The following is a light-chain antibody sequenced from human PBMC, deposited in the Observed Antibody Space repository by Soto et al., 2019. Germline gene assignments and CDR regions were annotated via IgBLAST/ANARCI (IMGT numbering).Light chain of an antibody. J-gene: IGKJ1*01. CDR1: QTISTC. V-gene: IGKV1-5*01. Sequence: DIQVTQSPPTLSSSVGDRVTITCRASQTISTCMAWYQQKPGKAPKLLVYDASTLHSGVASRFSGSGSGTEFTLIISGLQPDDSATYYCQQYTNTNNPWMFGQGTKVEI. CDR2: DAS. CDR3: QQYTNTNNPWM.